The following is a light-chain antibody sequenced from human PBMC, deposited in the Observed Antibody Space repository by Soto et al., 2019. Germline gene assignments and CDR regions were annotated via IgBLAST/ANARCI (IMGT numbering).Light chain of an antibody. CDR2: DAS. CDR3: QQRSDWPT. J-gene: IGKJ4*01. Sequence: EIVLTQSPATLSLSPGERATLSCRASQSVSSYLAWYQQKPGQAPRLLIYDASDRATGIPARFSGSGSGSEFTLTIRSLEPEDFAVYYCQQRSDWPTFGGGTKVEIK. V-gene: IGKV3-11*01. CDR1: QSVSSY.